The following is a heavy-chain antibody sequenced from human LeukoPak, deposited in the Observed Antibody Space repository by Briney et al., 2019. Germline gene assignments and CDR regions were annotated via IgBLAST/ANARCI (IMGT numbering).Heavy chain of an antibody. J-gene: IGHJ4*02. CDR1: GGSFSGSY. Sequence: SETLSLTCAVYGGSFSGSYWSWIRQLPGKELEWIGYIYYSGATNYNPSLKSRVTISVDTSRNQFSLKLSSVTAADTAVYYCARKTTGTMSPYFDYWGQGTLVTVSS. CDR2: IYYSGAT. D-gene: IGHD1-1*01. CDR3: ARKTTGTMSPYFDY. V-gene: IGHV4-59*01.